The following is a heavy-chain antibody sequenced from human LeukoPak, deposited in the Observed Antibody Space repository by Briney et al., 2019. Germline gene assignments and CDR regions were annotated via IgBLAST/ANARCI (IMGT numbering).Heavy chain of an antibody. CDR1: GFTFSSYT. V-gene: IGHV3-21*01. CDR2: ISSSSSYI. Sequence: PGGSLRLSCAASGFTFSSYTMNWVRQAPGKGLEWVSSISSSSSYIYCADSVKGRFTISRDNAKNSLYLQMNSLRAEDTAVYYCARDRNYDYIWGSYRPDYFDYWGQGTLVTVSS. J-gene: IGHJ4*02. CDR3: ARDRNYDYIWGSYRPDYFDY. D-gene: IGHD3-16*02.